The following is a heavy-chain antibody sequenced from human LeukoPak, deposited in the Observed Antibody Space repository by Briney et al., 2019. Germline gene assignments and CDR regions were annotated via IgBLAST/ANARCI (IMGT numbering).Heavy chain of an antibody. CDR2: INSGGSGT. Sequence: GGSLRLSCAASGFAFSSNWVHWVRQTPGKGLVWVSRINSGGSGTSYADSVEGRFTISRDNAKNTLHLQMNSLKGEDTAVYYCATSLGPLTEYWGQGTLVTVSS. J-gene: IGHJ4*02. V-gene: IGHV3-74*01. D-gene: IGHD7-27*01. CDR1: GFAFSSNW. CDR3: ATSLGPLTEY.